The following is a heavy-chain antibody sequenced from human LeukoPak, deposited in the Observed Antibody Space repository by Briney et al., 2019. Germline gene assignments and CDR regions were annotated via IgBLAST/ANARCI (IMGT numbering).Heavy chain of an antibody. J-gene: IGHJ4*02. Sequence: GGSLRLSCAASGFTFSSYAMSWVRQAPGKGLEWVSAISGSGGSTYYADSVKGRFTISRDNSKNTLYLQMNRLRAEDTAVYYCAKASHRNYEVSWGQGTLVSVSS. CDR1: GFTFSSYA. D-gene: IGHD4-11*01. V-gene: IGHV3-23*01. CDR2: ISGSGGST. CDR3: AKASHRNYEVS.